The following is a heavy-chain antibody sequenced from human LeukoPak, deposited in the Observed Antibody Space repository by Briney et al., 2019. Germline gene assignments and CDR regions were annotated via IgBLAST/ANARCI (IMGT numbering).Heavy chain of an antibody. D-gene: IGHD2-15*01. J-gene: IGHJ4*01. CDR2: ISESDGST. CDR3: ARYFDY. CDR1: GSTFSRYA. Sequence: PGGSLRLSCAASGSTFSRYAMSWVRQAPGKGLEWLSAISESDGSTYYADSVKGRFTISRDNSKNTLFLQMDSLTAEDTAIYYCARYFDYWGHGTLVTVSS. V-gene: IGHV3-23*01.